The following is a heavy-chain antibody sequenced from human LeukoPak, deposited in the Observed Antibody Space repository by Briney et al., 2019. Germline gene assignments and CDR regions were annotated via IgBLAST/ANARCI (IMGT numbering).Heavy chain of an antibody. CDR2: IYYSGST. V-gene: IGHV4-39*01. CDR3: ARLGDIVVVPAYYMDV. D-gene: IGHD2-2*01. J-gene: IGHJ6*03. Sequence: SETLSLTCTVSGGSISSSSYCWGWIRQPPGKGLEWIGSIYYSGSTYYNPSLKSRVTISVDASMNQFSLKLSSVTAADTAVYYCARLGDIVVVPAYYMDVWGKGTTVTVSS. CDR1: GGSISSSSYC.